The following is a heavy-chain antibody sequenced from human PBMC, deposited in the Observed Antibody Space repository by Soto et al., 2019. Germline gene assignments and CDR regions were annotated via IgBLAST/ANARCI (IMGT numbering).Heavy chain of an antibody. CDR1: GYTFTSYG. D-gene: IGHD4-4*01. CDR2: ISGHNGNT. V-gene: IGHV1-18*01. J-gene: IGHJ6*03. CDR3: ARGTTVTTTPSYYYMDV. Sequence: ASVKVSCQASGYTFTSYGISWVRQAPGQGLEWMGWISGHNGNTNYAQKLQGRVTMTTDTSTSTAYMDLRSLRSDDTAVYYCARGTTVTTTPSYYYMDVWGKGTTVTVSS.